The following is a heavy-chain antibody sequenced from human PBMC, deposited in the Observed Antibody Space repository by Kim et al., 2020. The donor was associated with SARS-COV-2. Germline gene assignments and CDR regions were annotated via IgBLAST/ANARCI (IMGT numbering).Heavy chain of an antibody. CDR2: ISGSGGST. CDR1: GFTFSSYA. Sequence: GGSLRLSCAASGFTFSSYAMSWVRQAPGKGLEWVSAISGSGGSTYYADSVKGRFTISRDNSKNTLYLQMNSLRAEDTAVYYCAKHDEPGYSSGWYVNYYYGMDVWGQGTTVTVSS. V-gene: IGHV3-23*01. D-gene: IGHD6-19*01. J-gene: IGHJ6*02. CDR3: AKHDEPGYSSGWYVNYYYGMDV.